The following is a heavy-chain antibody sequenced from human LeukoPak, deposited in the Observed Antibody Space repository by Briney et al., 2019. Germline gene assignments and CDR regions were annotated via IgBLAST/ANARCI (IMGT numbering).Heavy chain of an antibody. D-gene: IGHD1-26*01. CDR2: ISVSGRST. J-gene: IGHJ6*02. V-gene: IGHV3-23*01. Sequence: GGSLRLSCAASGFTFSNAWMSWVRQAPGKGLEWVLVISVSGRSTYYADSVKGRFTISRDNSKNTLYLQMNSLRAEDTAVYYCAKCHSGNYYYGMDVWGQGTTVTVSS. CDR1: GFTFSNAW. CDR3: AKCHSGNYYYGMDV.